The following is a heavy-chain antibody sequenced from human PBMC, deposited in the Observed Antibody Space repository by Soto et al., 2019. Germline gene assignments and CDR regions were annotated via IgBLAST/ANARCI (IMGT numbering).Heavy chain of an antibody. V-gene: IGHV1-2*02. Sequence: ASVKVSCKASGYTFTGYYMHWVRQAPGQGLEWMGWINPNSGGTNYAQKFQGRVTMTRDTSISTAYMELSRLRSDDTAVYYCARALRYYDILTGYSPVDYWGQGTLVTVPS. CDR2: INPNSGGT. D-gene: IGHD3-9*01. J-gene: IGHJ4*02. CDR3: ARALRYYDILTGYSPVDY. CDR1: GYTFTGYY.